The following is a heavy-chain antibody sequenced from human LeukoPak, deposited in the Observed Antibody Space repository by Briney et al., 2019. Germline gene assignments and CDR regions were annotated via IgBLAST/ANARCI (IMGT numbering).Heavy chain of an antibody. Sequence: MSSETLSLTCTVSGGSISSGGYYWSWIRQHPGKGLEWIGYIYYSGSTYYNPSLKSRVTISVDTSKNQFSLKLSSVTAADTAAYYCAREPTVSWFDPWGQGTLVTVSS. CDR1: GGSISSGGYY. CDR3: AREPTVSWFDP. V-gene: IGHV4-31*03. J-gene: IGHJ5*02. CDR2: IYYSGST. D-gene: IGHD4-17*01.